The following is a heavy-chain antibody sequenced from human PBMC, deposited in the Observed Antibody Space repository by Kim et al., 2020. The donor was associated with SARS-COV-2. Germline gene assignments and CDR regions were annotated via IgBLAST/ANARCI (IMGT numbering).Heavy chain of an antibody. J-gene: IGHJ4*02. D-gene: IGHD3-16*01. CDR3: VRDWGFDY. V-gene: IGHV3-30-3*01. CDR1: GFTFSRYA. Sequence: GGSLRLSCAASGFTFSRYAMHWVRQAPGKGLEWVAVISYDGSNKYYIDSVKGRFTISRDNSKNALFLQMDSLRAEDTAVYFCVRDWGFDYWGQGTLATVS. CDR2: ISYDGSNK.